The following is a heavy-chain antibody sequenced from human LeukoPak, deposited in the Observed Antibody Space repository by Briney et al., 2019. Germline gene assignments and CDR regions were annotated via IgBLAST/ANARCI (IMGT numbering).Heavy chain of an antibody. CDR3: ARSSIQLWDPDRKYFDY. CDR1: GGTFSSYA. Sequence: SVKVSCKASGGTFSSYAISWVRQAPGQGLEWMGGIIPIFGTADYAQKFQGRVTITTDESTSTAYMELSSLRSEDTAVYYCARSSIQLWDPDRKYFDYWGAETLVTVSS. CDR2: IIPIFGTA. V-gene: IGHV1-69*05. D-gene: IGHD5-18*01. J-gene: IGHJ4*02.